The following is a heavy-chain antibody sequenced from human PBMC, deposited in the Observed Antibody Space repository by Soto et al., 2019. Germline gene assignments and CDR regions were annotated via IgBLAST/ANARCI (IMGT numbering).Heavy chain of an antibody. CDR2: IIPIPDIT. CDR3: ARDRITTRGDAFDL. D-gene: IGHD3-3*01. Sequence: QVQLVQSGAEVRKPGSSVKVSCKAPGGTFSTYIISWVRQAPGQGLEWMGRIIPIPDITNYAQKFQGRVTGTADRSTSTAYMELTSLKSADTAVYYCARDRITTRGDAFDLWGQGTMVTVSS. V-gene: IGHV1-69*08. J-gene: IGHJ3*01. CDR1: GGTFSTYI.